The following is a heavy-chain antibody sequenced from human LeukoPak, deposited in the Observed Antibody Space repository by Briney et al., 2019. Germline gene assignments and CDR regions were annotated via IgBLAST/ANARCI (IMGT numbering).Heavy chain of an antibody. D-gene: IGHD3-10*01. CDR1: GSTFSDYY. CDR2: ISSSGSTI. Sequence: GGSLRLSCAASGSTFSDYYMSWIRQAPGKGLEWVSYISSSGSTIYYADSVMGRFTISRDNAKNSLYLQMNSLRAEDTAVYYCARRGTLLWFGAFPEYYFDYWGQGTLVTVSS. CDR3: ARRGTLLWFGAFPEYYFDY. V-gene: IGHV3-11*04. J-gene: IGHJ4*02.